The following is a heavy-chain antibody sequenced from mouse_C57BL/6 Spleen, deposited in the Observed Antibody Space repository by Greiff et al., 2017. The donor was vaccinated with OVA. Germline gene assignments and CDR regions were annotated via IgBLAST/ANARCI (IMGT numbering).Heavy chain of an antibody. CDR1: GFTFTDYY. Sequence: EVKLQESGGGLVQPGGSLSLSCAASGFTFTDYYMSWVRQPPGKALEWLGFIRNKANGYTTEYSASVKGRFTISRDNSQSILYLQMNALRAEDSATYYCASQLGRGFAYWGQGTLVTVSA. CDR2: IRNKANGYTT. D-gene: IGHD4-1*02. CDR3: ASQLGRGFAY. J-gene: IGHJ3*01. V-gene: IGHV7-3*01.